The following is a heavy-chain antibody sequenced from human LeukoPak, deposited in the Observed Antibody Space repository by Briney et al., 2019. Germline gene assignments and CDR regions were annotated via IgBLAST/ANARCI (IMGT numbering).Heavy chain of an antibody. D-gene: IGHD5-18*01. CDR3: ARERAMANYYFDY. CDR1: GGSISSYY. Sequence: PSETLSLTCTVSGGSISSYYWSWIRQPPGKGLEWIGYIYYSGSTNYNPSLESRVTISVDTSKNQFSLKLSSVTAADTAVYYCARERAMANYYFDYWGQGTLVTVSS. J-gene: IGHJ4*02. V-gene: IGHV4-59*12. CDR2: IYYSGST.